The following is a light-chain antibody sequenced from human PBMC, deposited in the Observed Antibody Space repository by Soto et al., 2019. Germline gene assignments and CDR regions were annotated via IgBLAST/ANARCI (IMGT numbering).Light chain of an antibody. J-gene: IGLJ3*02. CDR1: SSDVGGYKY. V-gene: IGLV2-8*01. CDR2: EVS. Sequence: QSALTQPPAASGSPGQSVTISCTGTSSDVGGYKYVSWYQQHPGKAPKLLIYEVSQRPSGVPDRFSGSKSGNTASLTVSGLQAEDEADYYWSSYAGNNMGVFGGGTKLTVL. CDR3: SSYAGNNMGV.